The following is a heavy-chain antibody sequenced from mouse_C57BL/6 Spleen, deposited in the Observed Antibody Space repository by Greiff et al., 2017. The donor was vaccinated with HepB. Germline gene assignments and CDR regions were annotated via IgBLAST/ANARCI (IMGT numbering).Heavy chain of an antibody. V-gene: IGHV14-4*01. D-gene: IGHD1-2*01. CDR1: GFNIKDDY. Sequence: EVQLQQSGAELVRPGASVKLSCTASGFNIKDDYMHWVKQRPEQGLEWIGWIDPENGDTEYASKFQGKATITADTSSNTAYLQFSSLTSEDTAVYYCTALRRGYFDYWGQGTTLTVSS. J-gene: IGHJ2*01. CDR2: IDPENGDT. CDR3: TALRRGYFDY.